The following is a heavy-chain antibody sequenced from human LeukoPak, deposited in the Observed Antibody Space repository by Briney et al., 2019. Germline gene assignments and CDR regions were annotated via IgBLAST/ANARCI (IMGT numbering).Heavy chain of an antibody. CDR2: IKQDGSEK. J-gene: IGHJ4*02. D-gene: IGHD6-19*01. CDR3: AKVPLSSSGWDREYYFDY. V-gene: IGHV3-7*01. Sequence: GGSLRLSCAVSGFTFSSYWMSWVRQAPGKGLEWVANIKQDGSEKYYVDSVKGRFTISRDNAKNSLYLQMNSLRAEDTAMYYCAKVPLSSSGWDREYYFDYWGQGTLVTVSS. CDR1: GFTFSSYW.